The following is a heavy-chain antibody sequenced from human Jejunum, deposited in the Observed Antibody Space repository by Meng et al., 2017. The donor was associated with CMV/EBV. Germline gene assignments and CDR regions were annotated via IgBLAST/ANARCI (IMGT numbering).Heavy chain of an antibody. CDR1: YY. CDR3: ARGIDYYDSRGYSWPGWFAP. D-gene: IGHD3-22*01. Sequence: YYWSWIRQPPGKGLEWMGHVHFSGNSNDNPSLKRRVTVSVDSSQTQFSLTLTSVTAADTAVYYCARGIDYYDSRGYSWPGWFAPWGQGTLVTVSS. CDR2: VHFSGNS. J-gene: IGHJ5*02. V-gene: IGHV4-59*12.